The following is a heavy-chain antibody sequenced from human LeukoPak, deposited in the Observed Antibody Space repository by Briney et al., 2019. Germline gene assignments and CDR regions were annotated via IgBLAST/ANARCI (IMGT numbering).Heavy chain of an antibody. V-gene: IGHV3-30*02. J-gene: IGHJ4*02. CDR1: GFIFNTYG. D-gene: IGHD3-9*01. CDR2: IRYNGNDK. Sequence: PGGSLRLSCAASGFIFNTYGMHRVRQAPGKGLEWATFIRYNGNDKYYADSVKGRFTISRDNAHNTVHLQMNSLRPEDTAVYYCARTYYDILTGYNPYFDYWGQGILVTVSS. CDR3: ARTYYDILTGYNPYFDY.